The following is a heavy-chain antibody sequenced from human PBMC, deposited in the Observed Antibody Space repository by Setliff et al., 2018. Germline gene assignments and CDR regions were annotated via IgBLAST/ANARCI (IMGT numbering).Heavy chain of an antibody. CDR3: ARASSGWYSAYYYYMDV. D-gene: IGHD6-19*01. CDR1: GGTFSDYY. CDR2: INHSGTT. V-gene: IGHV4-34*01. Sequence: KTSETLSLTCGAYGGTFSDYYWTWIRQPPEKGLEWIGEINHSGTTNYNPSLKSRVTISVDTSKNQFSLNLTSVTAADTAVYYCARASSGWYSAYYYYMDVWGKGTTVTVSS. J-gene: IGHJ6*03.